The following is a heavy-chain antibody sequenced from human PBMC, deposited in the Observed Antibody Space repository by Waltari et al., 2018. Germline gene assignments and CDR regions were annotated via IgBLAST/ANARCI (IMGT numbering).Heavy chain of an antibody. Sequence: EVQLVQSGAEVNKPGATVKSSCKASGYKFTHYYVHWVQQAPGKGREWVGRVDPEDGESVYAEKFQGRLTITADTSTDTAYIELSTLRSEDTALFYCATERPQMVFPPLQYWGQGTLVTVSS. CDR1: GYKFTHYY. J-gene: IGHJ4*02. V-gene: IGHV1-69-2*01. CDR2: VDPEDGES. D-gene: IGHD2-8*01. CDR3: ATERPQMVFPPLQY.